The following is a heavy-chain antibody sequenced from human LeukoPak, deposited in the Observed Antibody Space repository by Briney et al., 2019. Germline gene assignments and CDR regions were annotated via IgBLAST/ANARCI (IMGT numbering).Heavy chain of an antibody. J-gene: IGHJ4*02. V-gene: IGHV3-21*01. CDR2: ISSSSSYI. CDR1: GFTFSSYS. D-gene: IGHD3-10*01. CDR3: ARDSGSGSWPTYYFDY. Sequence: GGSLRLSCAASGFTFSSYSMNWVRQAPGKGLEWVSSISSSSSYIYYADSVKGRFTISRDNAKNSLYLQMNGLRAEDTAVYYCARDSGSGSWPTYYFDYWGQGTLVTVSS.